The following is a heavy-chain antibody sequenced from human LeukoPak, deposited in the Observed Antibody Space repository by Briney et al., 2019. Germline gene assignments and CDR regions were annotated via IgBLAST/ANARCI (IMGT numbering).Heavy chain of an antibody. D-gene: IGHD3-3*01. Sequence: SETLSLTCTVSGGSISSYYWSWIRQPPGKGLEWIGYIYYSGSTNYNPSLKSRVTISVDTSKNQFSLKLSSVTAADTAVYYCARGSLYDFWSGYYWFDPWGQRTLVTVSS. CDR2: IYYSGST. CDR1: GGSISSYY. J-gene: IGHJ5*02. CDR3: ARGSLYDFWSGYYWFDP. V-gene: IGHV4-59*01.